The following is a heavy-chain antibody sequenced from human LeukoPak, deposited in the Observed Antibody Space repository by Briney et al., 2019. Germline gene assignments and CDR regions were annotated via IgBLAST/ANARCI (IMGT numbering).Heavy chain of an antibody. CDR1: GGSISSGSYY. CDR3: ARDRGQVEYSSSGWFDS. Sequence: SQTLSLTCTVSGGSISSGSYYWSWIRQPAGKGLEWIGRIYTSGSTNYNPSLKSRVTISVDKSKNQFSLKLSSVTAADTAVYYCARDRGQVEYSSSGWFDSWGQGTLVTVSS. V-gene: IGHV4-61*02. J-gene: IGHJ5*01. CDR2: IYTSGST. D-gene: IGHD6-6*01.